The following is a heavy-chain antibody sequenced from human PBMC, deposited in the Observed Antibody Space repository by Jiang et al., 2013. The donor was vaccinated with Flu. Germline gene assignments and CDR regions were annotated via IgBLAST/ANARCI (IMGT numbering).Heavy chain of an antibody. CDR1: GFTFSGSA. J-gene: IGHJ4*02. Sequence: GLVQPGGSLKLSCAASGFTFSGSAMHWVRQASGKGLEWVGRIRSKANSYATAYAASVKGRFTISRDDSKNTAYLQLNSLKTEDTAVYYCTDGRNYWGQGTLVTVSS. V-gene: IGHV3-73*01. CDR3: TDGRNY. CDR2: IRSKANSYAT. D-gene: IGHD3/OR15-3a*01.